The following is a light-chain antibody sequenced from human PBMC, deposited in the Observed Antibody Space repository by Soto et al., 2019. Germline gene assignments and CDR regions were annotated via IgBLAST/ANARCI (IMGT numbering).Light chain of an antibody. V-gene: IGKV1-5*03. CDR3: QHYNSYSEA. J-gene: IGKJ1*01. CDR1: QTISSW. CDR2: KAS. Sequence: DIQMTQSPSTLSGSVGDRVTITWRARQTISSWLAWYQQKPGKAPKLLIYKASTLKSGVPSRFSVSGSGTEFTLTISSLQPDDFATYYCQHYNSYSEAFGQGTPVELK.